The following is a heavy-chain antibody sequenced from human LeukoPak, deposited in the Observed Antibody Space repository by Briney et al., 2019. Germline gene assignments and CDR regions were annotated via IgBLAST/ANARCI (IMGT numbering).Heavy chain of an antibody. CDR3: AREYDSSGYVDY. CDR1: GFTFSNYN. Sequence: GGSLRLSCAASGFTFSNYNMNWVRQAPGKGLEWVSSISSSSSYIYYADPVKGRFTISRDNAKNSLYLQMNSLRAEDTAVYYCAREYDSSGYVDYWGQGTLVTVSS. J-gene: IGHJ4*02. CDR2: ISSSSSYI. V-gene: IGHV3-21*01. D-gene: IGHD3-22*01.